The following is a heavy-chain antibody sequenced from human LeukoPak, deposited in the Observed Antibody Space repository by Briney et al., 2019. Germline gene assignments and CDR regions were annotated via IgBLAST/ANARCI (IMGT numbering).Heavy chain of an antibody. Sequence: GGSLRLSCAASGFTFSRYSMNWVRQAPGKGLEWVSFISTFSNTIYYADFVKGRFTISKDDAKNSLYLQMNSLRVEDTAVYYCARDYDEYGGYWGQGTLVTVSS. CDR3: ARDYDEYGGY. V-gene: IGHV3-48*01. CDR1: GFTFSRYS. CDR2: ISTFSNTI. D-gene: IGHD4-17*01. J-gene: IGHJ4*02.